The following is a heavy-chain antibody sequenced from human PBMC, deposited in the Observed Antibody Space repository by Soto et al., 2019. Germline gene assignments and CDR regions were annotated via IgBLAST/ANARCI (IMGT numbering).Heavy chain of an antibody. J-gene: IGHJ4*02. CDR1: GGTFSSYA. CDR2: IIPIFGTA. Sequence: SVKVSCKASGGTFSSYAISWVRQAPGQGLEWMGGIIPIFGTANYAQKFQGRVTITADESTSTAYMELSSLRSEDTAVYYCARDNSGFLEWSHYFDYWGQGTLVTVSS. V-gene: IGHV1-69*13. D-gene: IGHD3-3*01. CDR3: ARDNSGFLEWSHYFDY.